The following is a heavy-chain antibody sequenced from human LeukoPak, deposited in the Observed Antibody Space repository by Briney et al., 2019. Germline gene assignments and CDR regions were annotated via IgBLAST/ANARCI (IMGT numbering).Heavy chain of an antibody. Sequence: GGSLRLSCAASGFTFSSYAMSWVRQAPGKGLEWVSAISGSGGSTYYADSVKGRFTISRDNSKNTLYLQMNSLRAEDTAVYYCAKKGMVRGVMGYYFDYWGQGTLVTVSS. J-gene: IGHJ4*02. CDR2: ISGSGGST. V-gene: IGHV3-23*01. D-gene: IGHD3-10*01. CDR3: AKKGMVRGVMGYYFDY. CDR1: GFTFSSYA.